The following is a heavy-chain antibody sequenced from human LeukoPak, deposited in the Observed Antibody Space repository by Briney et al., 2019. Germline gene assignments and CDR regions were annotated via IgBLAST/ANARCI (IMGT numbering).Heavy chain of an antibody. V-gene: IGHV4-34*01. CDR2: INHSGST. CDR3: ASRYFCSSTSCYTFDY. D-gene: IGHD2-2*02. J-gene: IGHJ4*02. CDR1: GEPFNGYY. Sequence: SSETLSLTRAVYGEPFNGYYWNWIRQSPGKGLEWIGEINHSGSTNYNPSLKSRVTISVDTSKNQFSLKLNSVTAADTAVYYCASRYFCSSTSCYTFDYWGQGTLVTVSS.